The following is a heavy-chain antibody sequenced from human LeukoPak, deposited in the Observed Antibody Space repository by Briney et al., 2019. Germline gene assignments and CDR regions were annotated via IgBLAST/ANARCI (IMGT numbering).Heavy chain of an antibody. V-gene: IGHV1-24*01. D-gene: IGHD7-27*01. CDR3: ATAPPGDPYEFDY. Sequence: GASVKVSCKVSGYTLTELSMHWVRQAPGKGLEWMGGFDPEDGKTIYAQKFQGRVTMTEDTSTDTAYMELSSLRSEDTAVYYCATAPPGDPYEFDYWGQGTLVTVSS. J-gene: IGHJ4*02. CDR2: FDPEDGKT. CDR1: GYTLTELS.